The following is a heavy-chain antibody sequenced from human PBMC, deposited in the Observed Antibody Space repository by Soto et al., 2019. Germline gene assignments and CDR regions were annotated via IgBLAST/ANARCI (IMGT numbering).Heavy chain of an antibody. CDR3: ARDLAQYQLLRVGIGDGMDV. CDR1: GFTFSSYS. J-gene: IGHJ6*02. Sequence: EVQLVESGGGLVQPGGSLRLSCAASGFTFSSYSMSWVRQAPGKGLEWVSYISSSSSTIYYADSVKGRFTISRDNAKNSLYLQMNSLRAEDTAVYYCARDLAQYQLLRVGIGDGMDVWGQGTTVTVSS. CDR2: ISSSSSTI. V-gene: IGHV3-48*01. D-gene: IGHD2-2*01.